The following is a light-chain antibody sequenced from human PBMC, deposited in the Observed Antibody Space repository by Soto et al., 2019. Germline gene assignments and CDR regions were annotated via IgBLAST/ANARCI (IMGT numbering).Light chain of an antibody. CDR2: AAS. J-gene: IGKJ4*01. Sequence: AIRMTQSPSSLSASTGDRVTITCRASQGISSYLAWYQQKPGKAPKLLIYAASTLQSGVPSRFSGSGSGTDFTLTISCLQSEDFATYYCQQYYSYWLTFGGGTKVEIK. V-gene: IGKV1-8*01. CDR3: QQYYSYWLT. CDR1: QGISSY.